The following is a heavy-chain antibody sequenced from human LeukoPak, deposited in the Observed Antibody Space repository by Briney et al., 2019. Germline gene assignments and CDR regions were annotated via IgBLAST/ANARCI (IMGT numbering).Heavy chain of an antibody. CDR3: ARGQYSGNDYDY. D-gene: IGHD5-12*01. V-gene: IGHV4-39*01. J-gene: IGHJ4*02. Sequence: SETLSLTCTVSGGSISSSSYYWGWIRQPPGKGLEWIGSIYYSGSTYYNPSLKSRVTISVDTSKNQFSLKLSSVTAADTAVYYCARGQYSGNDYDYWGQGTLVTVSS. CDR1: GGSISSSSYY. CDR2: IYYSGST.